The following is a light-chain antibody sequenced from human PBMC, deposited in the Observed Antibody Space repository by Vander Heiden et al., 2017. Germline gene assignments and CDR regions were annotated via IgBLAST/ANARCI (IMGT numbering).Light chain of an antibody. CDR1: QSVSSN. Sequence: EIVMTQSPATLSVSPGERATLSCRASQSVSSNLAWYQQKPGQAPRLLIYSASTRATGIPARFSGSGSGTEFTLTISSLQSEDLAVYYCQQYDNWSPFTFGQGTKLEIE. V-gene: IGKV3-15*01. J-gene: IGKJ2*01. CDR3: QQYDNWSPFT. CDR2: SAS.